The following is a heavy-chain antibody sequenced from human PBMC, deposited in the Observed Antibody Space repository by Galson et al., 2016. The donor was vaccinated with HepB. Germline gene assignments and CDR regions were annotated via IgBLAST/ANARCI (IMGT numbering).Heavy chain of an antibody. D-gene: IGHD2-2*01. CDR3: ARGEVGYCTSASCYWFYFEY. CDR1: GFGFSSFA. Sequence: SLRLSCAASGFGFSSFAMHWVRQAPGKGLEWVAVISYDGTYQFYTDSVQGRFTISRDNSKNTVYLQMDSLKPEDMAAYYCARGEVGYCTSASCYWFYFEYWGQGTTVTVSS. V-gene: IGHV3-30*10. CDR2: ISYDGTYQ. J-gene: IGHJ4*02.